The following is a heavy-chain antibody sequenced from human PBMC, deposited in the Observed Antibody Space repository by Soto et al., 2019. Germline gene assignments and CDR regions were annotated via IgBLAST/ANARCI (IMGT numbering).Heavy chain of an antibody. J-gene: IGHJ4*02. CDR2: LSDGGSNV. V-gene: IGHV3-23*01. Sequence: PGGSLRLSCAASGFSFSSYAMNWVRQAPGKGLEWVSALSDGGSNVYYTDSVKGRFTISRDKSKNTLFLQMNSLRAEDTAIYFCAILDSSTWYTGYYFDYWGQGTLATVSS. D-gene: IGHD6-13*01. CDR1: GFSFSSYA. CDR3: AILDSSTWYTGYYFDY.